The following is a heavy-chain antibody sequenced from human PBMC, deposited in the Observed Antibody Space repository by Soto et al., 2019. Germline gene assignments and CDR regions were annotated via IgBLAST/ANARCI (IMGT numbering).Heavy chain of an antibody. CDR1: GFTFSSYA. Sequence: GGSLRLSCAASGFTFSSYAMSWVRQAPGKGLEWVSAISGSGGSTYYADSVKGRFTISRDNSKNTLYLQMNSLRAEDTAVYYCAKQDDFWSGPHYGMDVWGQGTKVTVYS. J-gene: IGHJ6*02. D-gene: IGHD3-3*01. CDR2: ISGSGGST. V-gene: IGHV3-23*01. CDR3: AKQDDFWSGPHYGMDV.